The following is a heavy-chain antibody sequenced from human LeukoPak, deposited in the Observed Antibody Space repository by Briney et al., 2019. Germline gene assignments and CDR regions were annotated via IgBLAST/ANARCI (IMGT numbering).Heavy chain of an antibody. CDR2: IKQDGSEK. Sequence: GGSLRLSCAASGFTFSSYWMSWVRQAPGKGLEWVANIKQDGSEKYYVDSVKGRFTISRDNAKNSLYLQMNSLRAEDTAVHYCARGERYFDWLFDYWGQGTLVTVSS. D-gene: IGHD3-9*01. J-gene: IGHJ4*02. CDR3: ARGERYFDWLFDY. V-gene: IGHV3-7*03. CDR1: GFTFSSYW.